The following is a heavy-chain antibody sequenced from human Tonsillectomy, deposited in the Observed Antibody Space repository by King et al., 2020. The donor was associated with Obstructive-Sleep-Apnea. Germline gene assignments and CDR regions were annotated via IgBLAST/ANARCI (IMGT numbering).Heavy chain of an antibody. D-gene: IGHD2-2*01. CDR1: GFTFSSYA. CDR2: ISYDGSNK. Sequence: VQLVESGGGVVKPGRSLRLSCAASGFTFSSYAMHWVRQAPGKGLEWVAVISYDGSNKYYADSVKGRFTISRDSSKNTLYLQMNSLRAEDTAVYYCARAPGYCSSTSCSGRLDYWGQGTLVTVSS. V-gene: IGHV3-30*04. J-gene: IGHJ4*02. CDR3: ARAPGYCSSTSCSGRLDY.